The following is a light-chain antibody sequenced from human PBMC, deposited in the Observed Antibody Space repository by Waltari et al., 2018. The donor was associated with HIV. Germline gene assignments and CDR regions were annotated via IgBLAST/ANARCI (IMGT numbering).Light chain of an antibody. CDR2: NVN. CDR3: CSYTSSGPRYVL. J-gene: IGLJ2*01. CDR1: SGDVGGYNF. Sequence: QSALTQPASVSGSLGQSITTSCPGTSGDVGGYNFVSWYQQHPGKAPKLIIYNVNSRPSGVSIRFSGSRSANTASLTISGLQAEDEADYFCCSYTSSGPRYVLFGGGTRLTVL. V-gene: IGLV2-14*03.